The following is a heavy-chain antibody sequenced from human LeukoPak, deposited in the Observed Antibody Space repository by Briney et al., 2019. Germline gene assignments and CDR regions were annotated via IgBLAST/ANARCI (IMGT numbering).Heavy chain of an antibody. J-gene: IGHJ4*02. D-gene: IGHD6-19*01. CDR2: ISWNSGSI. V-gene: IGHV3-9*01. Sequence: GGSLRLSCAASGFTFDDCAMHWVRQAPGKGLEWVSGISWNSGSIGYADSVKGRFTISRDNSKNTLFLQMNSLRAEDTAVYYCAKDRVAVAGTSGAYFFDYWGQGTLVTVSS. CDR1: GFTFDDCA. CDR3: AKDRVAVAGTSGAYFFDY.